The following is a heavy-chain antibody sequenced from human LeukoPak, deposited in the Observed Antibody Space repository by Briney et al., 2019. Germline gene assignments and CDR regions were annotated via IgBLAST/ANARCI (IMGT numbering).Heavy chain of an antibody. V-gene: IGHV3-53*01. Sequence: GGSLRLSCAASGFTVSSNYMSWVRQAPGKGLEWVSVIYSGGSTYYADSVKGRFTISRDNSKNTLYLQMNSLRAEDTAVYYCARNSFAELMLLGSAYGMDVWGQGTTVIVSS. J-gene: IGHJ6*02. CDR2: IYSGGST. CDR3: ARNSFAELMLLGSAYGMDV. D-gene: IGHD2-8*01. CDR1: GFTVSSNY.